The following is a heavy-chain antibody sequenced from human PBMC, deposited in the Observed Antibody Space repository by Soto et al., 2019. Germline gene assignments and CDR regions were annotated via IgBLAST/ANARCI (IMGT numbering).Heavy chain of an antibody. J-gene: IGHJ2*01. CDR2: IYYSGST. CDR1: GGSISSGGYY. Sequence: QVQLQESGPGLVKPSQTLSLTRTVSGGSISSGGYYWSWIRQHPGKGLEWIGYIYYSGSTYYNPSLKSRVTTSVDTSKNQFSLKLSSVTAADTAVYYCARTHIVVVTATLSDWYFDLWGRGTLVTVSS. CDR3: ARTHIVVVTATLSDWYFDL. D-gene: IGHD2-21*02. V-gene: IGHV4-31*03.